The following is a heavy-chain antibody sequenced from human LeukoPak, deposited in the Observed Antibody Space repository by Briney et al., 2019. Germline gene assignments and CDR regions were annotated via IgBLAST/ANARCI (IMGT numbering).Heavy chain of an antibody. D-gene: IGHD3-22*01. V-gene: IGHV3-21*01. CDR3: AREGYYYDSSGYSYFDY. CDR2: ISSSSSYI. J-gene: IGHJ4*02. Sequence: GGSLRLSCAASGFTFSSYSMNWVRQAPGKGLVWVSSISSSSSYIYYADSVKGRFTISRDNAKNSLYLQMNSLRAEDTAVYYCAREGYYYDSSGYSYFDYWGQGTLVTVSS. CDR1: GFTFSSYS.